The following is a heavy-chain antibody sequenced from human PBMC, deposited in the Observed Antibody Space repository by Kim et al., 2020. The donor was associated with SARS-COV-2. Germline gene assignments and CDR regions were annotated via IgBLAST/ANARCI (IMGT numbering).Heavy chain of an antibody. Sequence: RFTISRDNAKNSLYLQMNSLRAEDTAVYYCARAQTEFDWLLYYYYGMDVWGQGTTVTVSS. V-gene: IGHV3-11*05. J-gene: IGHJ6*02. D-gene: IGHD3-9*01. CDR3: ARAQTEFDWLLYYYYGMDV.